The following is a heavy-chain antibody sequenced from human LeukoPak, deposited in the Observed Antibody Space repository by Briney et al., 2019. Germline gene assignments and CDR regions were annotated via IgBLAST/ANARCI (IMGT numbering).Heavy chain of an antibody. V-gene: IGHV3-30*18. CDR1: GFTFSSYG. CDR3: AKSTSPLGYCSGGRCFFDY. D-gene: IGHD2-15*01. Sequence: PGGSLRLSCAASGFTFSSYGMHWVRQAPGKGLEWVAVISYDGSKKYYGDSVKSRFTISRDNSKNTLYLQMNSLRVEDTAVYYCAKSTSPLGYCSGGRCFFDYWGQGTLVTASS. J-gene: IGHJ4*02. CDR2: ISYDGSKK.